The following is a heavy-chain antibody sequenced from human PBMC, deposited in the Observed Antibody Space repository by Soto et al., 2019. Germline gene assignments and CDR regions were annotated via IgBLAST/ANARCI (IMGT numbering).Heavy chain of an antibody. CDR3: ARQQLLPYYYALDV. CDR1: GGSISSYY. V-gene: IGHV4-59*01. Sequence: SETLALTCSVSGGSISSYYWGGIRQPPWKGLEWIGYIYYSGSTNYNPSLKSRVTISVETSKNQFSLKVNSVTAADTAVYYCARQQLLPYYYALDVWGQRTKVTVPS. CDR2: IYYSGST. J-gene: IGHJ6*02. D-gene: IGHD6-13*01.